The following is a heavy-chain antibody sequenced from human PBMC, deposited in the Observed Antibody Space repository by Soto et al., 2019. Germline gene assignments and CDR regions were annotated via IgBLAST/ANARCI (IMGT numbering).Heavy chain of an antibody. CDR1: GGSFSAYS. D-gene: IGHD3-3*01. CDR3: ARARFDSWSHIYYGLDV. Sequence: LSLTCGVYGGSFSAYSWTWLRQSPGKGLEWIGEITHGGSTDYNPALKSRLVMSVDTSKNQLSLRVTSVTAADAAVYFCARARFDSWSHIYYGLDVWGQGTTVTVSS. J-gene: IGHJ6*02. CDR2: ITHGGST. V-gene: IGHV4-34*01.